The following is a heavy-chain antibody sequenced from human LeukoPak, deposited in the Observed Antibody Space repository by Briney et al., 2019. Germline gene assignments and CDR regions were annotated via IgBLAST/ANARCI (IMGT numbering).Heavy chain of an antibody. Sequence: SETLSLTCAVSGGSISSSNWWSWVRQPPGKGLEWIGEIYHSGSTNYNPSLKSRVTISVDKSKNQFSLKLSSVTAADTAVYYCARATTDTAMVTLDYWGQGTLVTVSS. V-gene: IGHV4-4*02. J-gene: IGHJ4*02. CDR3: ARATTDTAMVTLDY. D-gene: IGHD5-18*01. CDR1: GGSISSSNW. CDR2: IYHSGST.